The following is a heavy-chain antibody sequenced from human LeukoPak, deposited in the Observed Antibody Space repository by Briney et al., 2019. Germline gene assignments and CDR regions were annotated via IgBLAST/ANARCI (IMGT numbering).Heavy chain of an antibody. D-gene: IGHD6-6*01. V-gene: IGHV4-59*08. CDR3: ARHRAYSSSSPFDY. Sequence: SETLSLTCTVSGGSISNYHWNWIRQPPGKGLEWIGYIYYSGYTNYNPSLKSRVTMFVDMSKNQFSLRLSSVTAADTAVYYCARHRAYSSSSPFDYWGQGTLVTVSS. CDR1: GGSISNYH. CDR2: IYYSGYT. J-gene: IGHJ4*02.